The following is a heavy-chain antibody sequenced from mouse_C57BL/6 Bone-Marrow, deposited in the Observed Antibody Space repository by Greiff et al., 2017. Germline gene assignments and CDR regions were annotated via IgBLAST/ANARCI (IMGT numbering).Heavy chain of an antibody. D-gene: IGHD3-2*02. Sequence: QVQLQQPGAELVKPGASVKLSCKASGYTFTSYWMHWVKQRPGQGLEWIGMIHPNSGSTNYNEKFKSKATLTVDKSSSTAYMQLSSLTSEDSAVYYCARERGYVYYFDYWGQGTTLTVSS. V-gene: IGHV1-64*01. CDR1: GYTFTSYW. CDR2: IHPNSGST. CDR3: ARERGYVYYFDY. J-gene: IGHJ2*01.